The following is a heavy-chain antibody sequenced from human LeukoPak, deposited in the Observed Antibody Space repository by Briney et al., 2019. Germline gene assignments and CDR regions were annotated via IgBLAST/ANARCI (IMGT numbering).Heavy chain of an antibody. J-gene: IGHJ4*02. CDR1: GFTFSSYG. D-gene: IGHD3-16*01. Sequence: GGSLRLSCAASGFTFSSYGMHWVRQAPGKGLEWVAVIWYDGSNKYYADSVKARFTISRDNSKNTLYLQMNSLRAEDTAVYYCTKDTFGREDYWGQGTLVTVSS. CDR2: IWYDGSNK. V-gene: IGHV3-33*03. CDR3: TKDTFGREDY.